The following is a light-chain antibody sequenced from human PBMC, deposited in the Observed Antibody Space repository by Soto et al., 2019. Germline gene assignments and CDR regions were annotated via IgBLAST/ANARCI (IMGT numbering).Light chain of an antibody. CDR1: QSVLYSSNNKNY. V-gene: IGKV4-1*01. J-gene: IGKJ2*01. Sequence: DIVMTQSPDSLAVSLGERATINCKSSQSVLYSSNNKNYLAWYQQKPGQPPKLLIYWASTRESGVPDRFSGSGSGTDFTLTIGSLQAEDVAVYYCQQYYSTPQNTFGQGTKLEIK. CDR2: WAS. CDR3: QQYYSTPQNT.